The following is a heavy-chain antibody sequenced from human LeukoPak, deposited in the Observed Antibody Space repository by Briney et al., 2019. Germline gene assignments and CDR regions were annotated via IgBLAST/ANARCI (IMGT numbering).Heavy chain of an antibody. V-gene: IGHV4-39*01. Sequence: SETLSLTCTVSGASVSSSIYYWGWIRQPPGKGLEWIGSIYYSGSTYYNPSLKSRVTISVDTSKNQLLLKLSSVTAADTAVYYCARYCSSTSCLLDYWGQGTLVTVSS. CDR1: GASVSSSIYY. CDR2: IYYSGST. J-gene: IGHJ4*02. D-gene: IGHD2-2*01. CDR3: ARYCSSTSCLLDY.